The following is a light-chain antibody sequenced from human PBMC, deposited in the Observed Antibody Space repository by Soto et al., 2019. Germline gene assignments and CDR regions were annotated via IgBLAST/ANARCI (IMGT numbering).Light chain of an antibody. CDR1: QSIRSY. CDR3: QHRTNWLYT. J-gene: IGKJ2*01. CDR2: DAS. Sequence: EIVLTQSPATLSLSPGERATLSCRASQSIRSYLAWYQQKPGQAPRLLIYDASNRASGIPARFSGSGSGTDFTLTISSLEPEDFAVYYCQHRTNWLYTFGQGTKLEIK. V-gene: IGKV3-11*01.